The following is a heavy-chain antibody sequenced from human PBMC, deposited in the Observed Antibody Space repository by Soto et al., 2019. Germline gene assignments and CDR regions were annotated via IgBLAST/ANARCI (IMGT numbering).Heavy chain of an antibody. V-gene: IGHV1-69*13. CDR2: IIPIFGTA. Sequence: SVKVSCKTSGYTFRSYSISWVRQAPGQGLEWMGGIIPIFGTADYAQKFQGRVTITADESTSTAYMELSSLRSEDTAVYYCASHSSLRGYCISTSCYGYYYGMDVWGQGTTVTVS. J-gene: IGHJ6*02. CDR1: GYTFRSYS. CDR3: ASHSSLRGYCISTSCYGYYYGMDV. D-gene: IGHD2-2*01.